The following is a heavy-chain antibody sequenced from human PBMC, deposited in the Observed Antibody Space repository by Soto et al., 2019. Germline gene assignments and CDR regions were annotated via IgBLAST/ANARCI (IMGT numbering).Heavy chain of an antibody. CDR2: INPSGGST. D-gene: IGHD6-13*01. J-gene: IGHJ5*02. V-gene: IGHV1-46*01. CDR3: ARSRTPIAAAGTGWFDP. Sequence: ASVKVSCKASGYTFTSYYMHWVRQAPGQGLEWMGIINPSGGSTSYAQKFQGRVTMTRDTSTSTVYMELSSLRSEDTAVYYCARSRTPIAAAGTGWFDPWGQGTLVTVSS. CDR1: GYTFTSYY.